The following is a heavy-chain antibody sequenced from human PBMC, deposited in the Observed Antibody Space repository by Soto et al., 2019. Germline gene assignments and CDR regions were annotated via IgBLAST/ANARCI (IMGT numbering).Heavy chain of an antibody. D-gene: IGHD5-18*01. CDR1: GFPFSSFP. J-gene: IGHJ4*02. CDR3: ARWNVQHDSYGYF. V-gene: IGHV3-30-3*01. CDR2: ISSDGSNK. Sequence: GGSLILSCAASGFPFSSFPMHWVRPAPGRGLEWVALISSDGSNKYYADAVKGRFTISRDNSKNTLYLQMNSLRGEDTAVYYCARWNVQHDSYGYFWGQGTQVTVS.